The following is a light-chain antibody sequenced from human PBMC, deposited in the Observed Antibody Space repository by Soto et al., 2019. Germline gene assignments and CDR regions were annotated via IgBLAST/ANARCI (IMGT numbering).Light chain of an antibody. V-gene: IGLV2-23*02. CDR3: CSYAGSRTPLI. CDR1: SSDVGSYNL. CDR2: EVS. J-gene: IGLJ1*01. Sequence: QSALTQAASVSGSPGQSITISCTGTSSDVGSYNLVSWYQQHPGKAPKLTIYEVSKRPSGLSNRFSGSKSGNTASLTISGLQAEDEADYYCCSYAGSRTPLIFGTGTKVTVL.